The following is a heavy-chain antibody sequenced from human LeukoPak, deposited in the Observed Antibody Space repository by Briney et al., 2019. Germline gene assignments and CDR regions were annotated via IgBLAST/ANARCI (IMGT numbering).Heavy chain of an antibody. CDR1: GFTFDDYT. Sequence: GGSLRLSCAASGFTFDDYTMHWVRQAPGKGLEWVSLISWDGGSTYYADSVKGRFTISRDNSKNSLYLQMNSLRTEDTALYYCAKDYSQAHYGCPDYWGQGTLVTVSS. CDR2: ISWDGGST. CDR3: AKDYSQAHYGCPDY. V-gene: IGHV3-43*01. D-gene: IGHD4-17*01. J-gene: IGHJ4*02.